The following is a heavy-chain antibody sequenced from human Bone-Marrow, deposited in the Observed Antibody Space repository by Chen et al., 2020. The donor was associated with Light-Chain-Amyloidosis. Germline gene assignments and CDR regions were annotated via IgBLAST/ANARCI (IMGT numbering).Heavy chain of an antibody. J-gene: IGHJ4*02. CDR1: GGSFSGYY. CDR2: INHSGST. V-gene: IGHV4-34*01. Sequence: QVQLQQWGAGLLKPSETLSLTCAVYGGSFSGYYWSWIRQPPGKGLEWIGEINHSGSTNYNPSLKSRVTISVDTSKNQFSLKLSSVTAADTAVYHCARQGIAARRRFDYWGQGTLVTVSS. CDR3: ARQGIAARRRFDY. D-gene: IGHD6-6*01.